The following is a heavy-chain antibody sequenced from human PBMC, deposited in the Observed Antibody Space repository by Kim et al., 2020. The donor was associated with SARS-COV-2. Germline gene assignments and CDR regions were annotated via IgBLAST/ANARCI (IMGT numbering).Heavy chain of an antibody. V-gene: IGHV4-39*01. CDR2: IYYSGST. J-gene: IGHJ4*02. Sequence: SETLSLTCTVYGGSISSSSYYWGWIRQPPGKGLEWIGSIYYSGSTYYNPSLKSRVTISVDTSKNQFSLKLSSVTAADTAVYYCARLPGWYQLPLPYFDYWGQGTLVTVSS. CDR1: GGSISSSSYY. D-gene: IGHD2-2*01. CDR3: ARLPGWYQLPLPYFDY.